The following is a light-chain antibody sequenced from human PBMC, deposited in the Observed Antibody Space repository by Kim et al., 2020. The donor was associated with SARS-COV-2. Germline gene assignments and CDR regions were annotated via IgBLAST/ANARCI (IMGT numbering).Light chain of an antibody. V-gene: IGLV2-11*01. CDR2: DVS. J-gene: IGLJ3*02. CDR3: CSYAGSYTWV. CDR1: SSDVGGYNY. Sequence: GQSVTISCTGTSSDVGGYNYVSWYQQHPGKAPKLMIYDVSKRPSGVPDRFSGSKSGNTASLTISGLRAEDEADYYCCSYAGSYTWVFGGGTKLTVL.